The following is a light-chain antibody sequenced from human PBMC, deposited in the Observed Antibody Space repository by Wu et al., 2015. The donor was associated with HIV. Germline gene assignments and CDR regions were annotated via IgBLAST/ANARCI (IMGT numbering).Light chain of an antibody. CDR2: AAS. Sequence: DIQMTQSPSSLSASVGDRVTITCRTSQGISNYIAWYQQKTGKVPKLLIYAASTLQSGVPSRFSGSGSGTDFTLTISSLQPEDVATYYCQRYNSALPWTFGQGTKVEIK. CDR3: QRYNSALPWT. J-gene: IGKJ1*01. V-gene: IGKV1-27*01. CDR1: QGISNY.